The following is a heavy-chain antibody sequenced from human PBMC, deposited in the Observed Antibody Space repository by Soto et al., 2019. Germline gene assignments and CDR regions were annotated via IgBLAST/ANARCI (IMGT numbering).Heavy chain of an antibody. CDR1: GFTVSTNF. CDR2: IYSGGST. CDR3: ARAKMQLWPNYYDDGLDV. D-gene: IGHD5-18*01. J-gene: IGHJ6*02. Sequence: PGGSLRLSCAASGFTVSTNFMTWVRQAPGKGLEWVSVIYSGGSTFYADSVKGRFTITRDNSENTLYFQMNSLRAEDTAVYYCARAKMQLWPNYYDDGLDVWGQGTTVTV. V-gene: IGHV3-66*01.